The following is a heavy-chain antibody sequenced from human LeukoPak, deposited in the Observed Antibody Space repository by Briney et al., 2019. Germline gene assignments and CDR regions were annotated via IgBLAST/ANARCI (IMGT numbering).Heavy chain of an antibody. CDR1: GDSINSGGTY. V-gene: IGHV4-61*02. Sequence: SETLSLTCTVSGDSINSGGTYWSWVRQPAGKGLEWIGRIYSTGTTNYNPSLKSRVTISVDTSENQFSLKLKSVTAADTAVYYCARDGQMEYYYDRSLGGMDVWGQGTTVTVSS. CDR2: IYSTGTT. D-gene: IGHD3-22*01. CDR3: ARDGQMEYYYDRSLGGMDV. J-gene: IGHJ6*02.